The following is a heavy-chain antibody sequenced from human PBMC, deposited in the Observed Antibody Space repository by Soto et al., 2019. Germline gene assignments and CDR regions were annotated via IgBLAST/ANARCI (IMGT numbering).Heavy chain of an antibody. Sequence: EVQLVESGGGLVKPGGSLRLSCAASGFNFSTYSMNWVRQAPGKGLEWVSSITSSSTYIYYSDSVKGRFTISRDNAKNSLYLQMNSLRAEDTAVYYCAIDRGIFGVGDYYYYMDVWGKGTTVTVSS. CDR2: ITSSSTYI. V-gene: IGHV3-21*01. J-gene: IGHJ6*03. D-gene: IGHD3-3*01. CDR1: GFNFSTYS. CDR3: AIDRGIFGVGDYYYYMDV.